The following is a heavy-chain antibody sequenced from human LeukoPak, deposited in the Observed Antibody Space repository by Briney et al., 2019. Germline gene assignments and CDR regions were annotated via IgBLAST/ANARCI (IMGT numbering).Heavy chain of an antibody. CDR1: GYTFTSYG. J-gene: IGHJ4*02. Sequence: GASVKVSCKASGYTFTSYGISWVRQAPGQGLEWMGWISAYNGNTNYAQKLQGRVTMTRDTSTSTVYMELSSLRSEDTAVYYCARVGYGDKKGLDYWGQGTLVTVSS. V-gene: IGHV1-18*01. D-gene: IGHD4-17*01. CDR3: ARVGYGDKKGLDY. CDR2: ISAYNGNT.